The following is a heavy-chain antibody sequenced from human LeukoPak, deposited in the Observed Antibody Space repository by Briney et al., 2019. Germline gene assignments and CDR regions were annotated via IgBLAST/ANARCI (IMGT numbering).Heavy chain of an antibody. Sequence: SETLSLTCSVSGGSISSHYWSWIRQPPGKGLEWIAHMYYSGNTKYNPSFKGRVTISVKTSKTQLSLKLSSATAADTAVYYCARHHIAVGDISWGQGPLVTVSS. J-gene: IGHJ5*02. CDR2: MYYSGNT. V-gene: IGHV4-59*08. D-gene: IGHD2-2*01. CDR1: GGSISSHY. CDR3: ARHHIAVGDIS.